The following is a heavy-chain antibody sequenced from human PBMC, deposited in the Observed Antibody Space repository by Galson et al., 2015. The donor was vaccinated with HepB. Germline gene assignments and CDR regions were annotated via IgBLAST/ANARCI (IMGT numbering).Heavy chain of an antibody. D-gene: IGHD6-19*01. CDR1: GFTFSYYA. V-gene: IGHV3-23*01. CDR3: AKVFPEKTDGWYRQALYYFDS. CDR2: ITPSGDNT. Sequence: SLRLSCAASGFTFSYYALAWVRQAPGKGLEWISAITPSGDNTYSADSMKGRFFISRDNSQNTLFLQMNSLRADDTAIYFLAKVFPEKTDGWYRQALYYFDSWGQGTRVTVSS. J-gene: IGHJ4*02.